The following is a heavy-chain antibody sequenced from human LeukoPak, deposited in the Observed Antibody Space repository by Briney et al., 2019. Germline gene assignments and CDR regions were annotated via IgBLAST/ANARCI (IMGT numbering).Heavy chain of an antibody. D-gene: IGHD6-19*01. CDR2: INTYNGNT. CDR1: GYTFTSYG. J-gene: IGHJ4*02. Sequence: ASVKVSCKASGYTFTSYGISWVRQAPGQGLESMGWINTYNGNTNYAQKVQGRVTMTTDTSTSTAYMELRSLRSDDTAVYYCARFEVGGWYYVDYWGQGTLVTVSS. V-gene: IGHV1-18*01. CDR3: ARFEVGGWYYVDY.